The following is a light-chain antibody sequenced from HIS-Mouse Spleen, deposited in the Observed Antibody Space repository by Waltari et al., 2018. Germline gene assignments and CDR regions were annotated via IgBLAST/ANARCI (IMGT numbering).Light chain of an antibody. CDR2: DAS. J-gene: IGKJ4*01. Sequence: EIVLTQSPATLSLSPGERATLSCMASQSVSSYLALYQQKPGQAPRRLIYDASNRATGIPARFSGSGSGTDFTLTISSLETEDFAVYYCQQRSNWPPLTFGGGTKVEIK. V-gene: IGKV3-11*01. CDR1: QSVSSY. CDR3: QQRSNWPPLT.